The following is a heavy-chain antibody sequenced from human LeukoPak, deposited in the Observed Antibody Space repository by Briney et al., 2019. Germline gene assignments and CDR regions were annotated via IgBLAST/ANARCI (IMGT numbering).Heavy chain of an antibody. D-gene: IGHD1/OR15-1a*01. J-gene: IGHJ4*02. V-gene: IGHV1-69*04. CDR1: GGTFGSYA. CDR2: IIPILGIA. Sequence: SMKVSCKASGGTFGSYAISWVRQVPGQGLEWMGRIIPILGIANYAQKFQSRLTISADESTTTAYMELSSLRSEDTAVFYCARDRSGNTAEFDFWGQGTLVTVSS. CDR3: ARDRSGNTAEFDF.